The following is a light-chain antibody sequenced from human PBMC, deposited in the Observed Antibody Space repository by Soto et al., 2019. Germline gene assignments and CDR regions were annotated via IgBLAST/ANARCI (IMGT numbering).Light chain of an antibody. CDR2: GAS. J-gene: IGKJ1*01. CDR3: QQYNNWRT. CDR1: QSVSSS. V-gene: IGKV3-15*01. Sequence: EIVMTQSPATLSVSPGERVTLSCRASQSVSSSLAWYQQNPGQAPRLLIYGASTRATGIPARFSGSGSGAEFTLTITSLQSEDFAVYYCQQYNNWRTFGQGTKVDIK.